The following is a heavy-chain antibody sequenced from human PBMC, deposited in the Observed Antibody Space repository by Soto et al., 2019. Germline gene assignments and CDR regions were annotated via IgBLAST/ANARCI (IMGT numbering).Heavy chain of an antibody. CDR2: INHSGST. J-gene: IGHJ4*02. V-gene: IGHV4-34*01. CDR3: ARGGGSSRHGFDY. D-gene: IGHD6-13*01. Sequence: SETQPITYAVYDGFFSGYDWSRIRQLPGKGLEWIGEINHSGSTNYNSSLKSRVTISVDTSKNQFSLKLSSVTAADTAVYYCARGGGSSRHGFDYWGQGTLVTVSS. CDR1: DGFFSGYD.